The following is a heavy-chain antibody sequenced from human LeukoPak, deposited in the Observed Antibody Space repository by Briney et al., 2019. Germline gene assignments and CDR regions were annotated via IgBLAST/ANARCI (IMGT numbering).Heavy chain of an antibody. J-gene: IGHJ4*02. Sequence: GGSLRLSCAASGFTFSSYWMSWVRQAPGKGLQWVANIKEDGSEKYYVDSVRGRFTISRDNAKNSLYLYMNSLRAEDTAVYYCARGYGSGSYYKPQLHFDYWGQGTLVTVSS. V-gene: IGHV3-7*04. D-gene: IGHD3-10*01. CDR2: IKEDGSEK. CDR3: ARGYGSGSYYKPQLHFDY. CDR1: GFTFSSYW.